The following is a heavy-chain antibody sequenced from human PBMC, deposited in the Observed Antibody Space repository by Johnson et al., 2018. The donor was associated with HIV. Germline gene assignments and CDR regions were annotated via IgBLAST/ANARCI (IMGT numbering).Heavy chain of an antibody. Sequence: VQLVESGGGLIQPGGSLRLSCAASGFTVSSNYMSWVRQAPGKGLEWVSGISWNSGSIGYADSVKGRFTISRDNAKNSLYLQMTSLRAEDTALYYCAKDRYTENDAFDIWGQGTMVTVSS. D-gene: IGHD2-2*02. J-gene: IGHJ3*02. CDR1: GFTVSSNY. CDR2: ISWNSGSI. CDR3: AKDRYTENDAFDI. V-gene: IGHV3-9*01.